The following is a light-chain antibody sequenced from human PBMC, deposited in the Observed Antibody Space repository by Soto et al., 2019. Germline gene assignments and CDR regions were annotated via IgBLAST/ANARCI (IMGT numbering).Light chain of an antibody. CDR1: QSVSSN. Sequence: EIVMTQSPATLSVSPGERATLSCRASQSVSSNLAWYQQKPGQAPRLLIYGASTSATGIPARFSGSGSGTELTLTISSLQSEDFAVYYCQQYNNWPPLYTFGQGTKLEIK. CDR3: QQYNNWPPLYT. CDR2: GAS. J-gene: IGKJ2*01. V-gene: IGKV3-15*01.